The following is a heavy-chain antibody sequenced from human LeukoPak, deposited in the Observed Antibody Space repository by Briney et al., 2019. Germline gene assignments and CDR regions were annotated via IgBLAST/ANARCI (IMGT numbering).Heavy chain of an antibody. CDR2: IKEDGSES. V-gene: IGHV3-7*03. Sequence: GGSLRLPCAVSGFTFSSDWMTWVRQAPGKGLEWVANIKEDGSESYYVDSVKGRFTISRDNTKNSLYLQMNSLRAEDTAVYYCARDLDYGDYWGQGTLVTVSS. J-gene: IGHJ4*02. CDR1: GFTFSSDW. CDR3: ARDLDYGDY.